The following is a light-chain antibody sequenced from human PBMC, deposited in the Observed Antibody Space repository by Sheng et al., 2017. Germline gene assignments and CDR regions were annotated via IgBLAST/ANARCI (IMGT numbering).Light chain of an antibody. CDR1: ALPKQY. Sequence: SYELTQPPSVSVSPGQTARITCSGDALPKQYAYWYQQKPGQAPVLVIYKDSERPSGIPERFSGSNSGNTATLTISRAQAGDEADYYCQVWDSSTCVFGTGTKVTVL. J-gene: IGLJ1*01. CDR2: KDS. V-gene: IGLV3-25*02. CDR3: QVWDSSTCV.